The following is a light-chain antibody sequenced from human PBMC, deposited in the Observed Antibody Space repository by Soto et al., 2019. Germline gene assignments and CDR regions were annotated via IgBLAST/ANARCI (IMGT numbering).Light chain of an antibody. V-gene: IGKV3-20*01. CDR2: ASS. Sequence: EIVLTQSPDTLSLSPGERATLSCRASQTVSSGYLAWYQQKPGQAPRLVIFASSIRATGIPDRFSGSGSGTDFTLTIRRLEPEDFAVYYCHQYSSSPNTFGQGTKLEIK. J-gene: IGKJ2*01. CDR3: HQYSSSPNT. CDR1: QTVSSGY.